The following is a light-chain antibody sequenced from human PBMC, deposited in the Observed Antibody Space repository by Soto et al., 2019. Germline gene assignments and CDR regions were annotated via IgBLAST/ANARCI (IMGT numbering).Light chain of an antibody. CDR3: QQYDNYPLT. CDR1: QSVRSW. J-gene: IGKJ4*01. CDR2: DAS. Sequence: DIQMTQSPSTLSASVGDRVTITCRASQSVRSWLAWYQQKPGRAPKFLIYDASSLESGDPSRFSGSGSGTEFTLTISNLQPDDFATYYGQQYDNYPLTAGGGTKVEI. V-gene: IGKV1-5*01.